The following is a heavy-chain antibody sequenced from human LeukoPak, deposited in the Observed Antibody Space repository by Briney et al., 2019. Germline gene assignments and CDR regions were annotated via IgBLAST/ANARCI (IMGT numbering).Heavy chain of an antibody. CDR1: GFTFSSYA. Sequence: GGSLRLSCGASGFTFSSYAMHWVRQAPGKGLEWVAVISYDGSNKYYADSVKGRFTISRDNSKNTLYLQMNSLRAEDTAVYYCARDQMSGHGTLFGIIDYWGQGTLATVSS. V-gene: IGHV3-30-3*01. CDR3: ARDQMSGHGTLFGIIDY. J-gene: IGHJ4*02. CDR2: ISYDGSNK. D-gene: IGHD3-10*02.